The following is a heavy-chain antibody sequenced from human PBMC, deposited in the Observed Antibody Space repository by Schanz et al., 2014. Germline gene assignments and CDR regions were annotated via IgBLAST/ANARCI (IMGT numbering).Heavy chain of an antibody. CDR2: ISGSSRTI. J-gene: IGHJ4*02. CDR3: ARDRRNADLDY. V-gene: IGHV3-48*01. D-gene: IGHD1-1*01. CDR1: GFTFSDAW. Sequence: EVQLLESGGGLVQPGGSLRLSCAASGFTFSDAWMSWVRQAPGKGLEWVSYISGSSRTIYYADSVKGRFTISRDNAKNSLYLEMNSLRAEDTALYYCARDRRNADLDYWGQGTLVTVSS.